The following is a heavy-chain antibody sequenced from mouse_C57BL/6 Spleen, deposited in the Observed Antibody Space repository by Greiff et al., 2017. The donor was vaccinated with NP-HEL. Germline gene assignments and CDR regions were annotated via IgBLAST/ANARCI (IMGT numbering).Heavy chain of an antibody. CDR2: ILPGSGST. V-gene: IGHV1-9*01. CDR1: GYTFTGYW. Sequence: VQLQQSGAELMKPGASVKLSCKATGYTFTGYWIEWVKQRPGHGLEWIGEILPGSGSTNYNEKFKGKATFTADTSSNTAYMQLSSLTTEDSAIYYCARKEVITTVVEGYAMDYWGQGTSVTVSS. D-gene: IGHD1-1*01. J-gene: IGHJ4*01. CDR3: ARKEVITTVVEGYAMDY.